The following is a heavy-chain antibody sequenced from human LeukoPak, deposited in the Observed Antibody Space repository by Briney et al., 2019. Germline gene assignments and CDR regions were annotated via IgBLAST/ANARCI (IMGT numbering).Heavy chain of an antibody. CDR1: GYSISSGYY. Sequence: PSETLSLTCTVSGYSISSGYYWGWIRQPPGKGLEWIGSIYHSGSTYYNPSLKSRVTISVDTSKNQLSLKLSSVTAADTAVYYCARNRDDAFDIWGQGTMVTVSS. J-gene: IGHJ3*02. CDR2: IYHSGST. V-gene: IGHV4-38-2*02. CDR3: ARNRDDAFDI. D-gene: IGHD1-14*01.